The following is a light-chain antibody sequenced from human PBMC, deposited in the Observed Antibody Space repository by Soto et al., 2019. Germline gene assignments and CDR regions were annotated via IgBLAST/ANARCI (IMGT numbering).Light chain of an antibody. V-gene: IGKV3-20*01. CDR3: QQYGSSLRT. Sequence: EIVMTQSPAALSVSPGDAATLSCRASQSVHSRLAWYQQKPGQAPRLLIYGASTRASGIPARFRGSGSGTDFTLTISRLEPEDFAVYYCQQYGSSLRTFGQGTKVDIK. J-gene: IGKJ1*01. CDR2: GAS. CDR1: QSVHSR.